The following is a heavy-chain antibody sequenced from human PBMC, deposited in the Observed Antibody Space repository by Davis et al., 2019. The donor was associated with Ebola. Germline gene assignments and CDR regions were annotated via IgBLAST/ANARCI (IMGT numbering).Heavy chain of an antibody. CDR1: GYSFTSYW. CDR3: ARRRDGYNSGFDY. D-gene: IGHD5-24*01. CDR2: IDPSDSYT. V-gene: IGHV5-10-1*01. J-gene: IGHJ4*02. Sequence: GESLKISCKGSGYSFTSYWMGWVRQMPGKGLEWMGRIDPSDSYTNYSPSFQGHVTISADKSISTAYLQWSSLKASDTAMYYCARRRDGYNSGFDYWGQGTLVTVSS.